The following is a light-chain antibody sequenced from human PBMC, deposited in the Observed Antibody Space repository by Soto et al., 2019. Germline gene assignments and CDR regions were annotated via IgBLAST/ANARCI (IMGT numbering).Light chain of an antibody. Sequence: EIVLTQFPATLSLSPGEEATLSCRASQSFGTSLAWYQQRPAQAPRLLIYDTFKVAAGVPARFSGSGSGADLTLTISGLEPEDFAVYYCQQGGSFGGGTKVEIK. J-gene: IGKJ4*01. CDR2: DTF. V-gene: IGKV3-11*01. CDR1: QSFGTS. CDR3: QQGGS.